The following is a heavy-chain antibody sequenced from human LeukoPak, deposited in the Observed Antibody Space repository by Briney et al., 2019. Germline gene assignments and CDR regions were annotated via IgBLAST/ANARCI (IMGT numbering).Heavy chain of an antibody. CDR2: ISYDGSNK. CDR1: GFSFRTYV. CDR3: AKEHLGYSGPTGGFDY. J-gene: IGHJ4*02. D-gene: IGHD5-12*01. Sequence: GGSLRLSCAASGFSFRTYVMHWVRQAPGKGLEWVAVISYDGSNKYYADSVKGRFTISRDNSKNTLYLQMNSLRAEDTAVYYCAKEHLGYSGPTGGFDYWGQGTLVTVSS. V-gene: IGHV3-30*18.